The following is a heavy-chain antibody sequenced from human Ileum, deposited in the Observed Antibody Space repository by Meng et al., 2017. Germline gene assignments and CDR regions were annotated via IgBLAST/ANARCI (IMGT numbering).Heavy chain of an antibody. CDR2: TYYRSKWYN. Sequence: SQTLSLTCAISGDSVSSNSAAWNWMRQSPSRGLEWLGRTYYRSKWYNDYAVSVKSRITINADTSKNHFSLQLNSVTPEDTAVYYCARDPGAYLSAFDLWGLGTVVTVSS. V-gene: IGHV6-1*01. J-gene: IGHJ3*01. CDR3: ARDPGAYLSAFDL. CDR1: GDSVSSNSAA.